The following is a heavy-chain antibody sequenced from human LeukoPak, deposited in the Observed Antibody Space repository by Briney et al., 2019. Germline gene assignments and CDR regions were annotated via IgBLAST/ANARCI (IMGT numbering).Heavy chain of an antibody. V-gene: IGHV3-11*01. CDR2: ISTSGSTI. CDR1: GFTFSDYY. J-gene: IGHJ6*02. Sequence: KPGGFLRLSCAASGFTFSDYYLSWIRQAPGKGLEWLSYISTSGSTIYYADSVKGRFTISRDNAENSLYLQMNSLRAEDTAVYYCARAEIVADVWGQGTTVTVSS. CDR3: ARAEIVADV. D-gene: IGHD2-15*01.